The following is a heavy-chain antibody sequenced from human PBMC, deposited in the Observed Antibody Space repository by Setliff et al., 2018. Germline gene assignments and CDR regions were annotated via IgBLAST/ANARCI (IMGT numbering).Heavy chain of an antibody. CDR2: ISAYNGNT. CDR3: ARDSRGLVPAAIEGSGALGPN. Sequence: ASVKVSCKASGYTFTSYGISWVRQAPGQGLEWMGWISAYNGNTNYAQKLQGRVTMTTDTSTSTAYMGLRSLRSEDTAGYYCARDSRGLVPAAIEGSGALGPNWGQGTLVTVSS. J-gene: IGHJ4*02. CDR1: GYTFTSYG. V-gene: IGHV1-18*01. D-gene: IGHD2-2*02.